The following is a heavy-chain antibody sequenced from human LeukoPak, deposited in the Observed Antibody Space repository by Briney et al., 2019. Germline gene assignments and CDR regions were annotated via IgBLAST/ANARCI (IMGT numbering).Heavy chain of an antibody. Sequence: ASVKVSCKASGYTFTSYDINWVRQATGQGLEWMGWMNPNSGNTGYAQKFQGRVTMTRNTSISTAYMELSSLRSEDTAVYYCARAHSSSWYLANNWFDPWGQGTLVTVSS. J-gene: IGHJ5*02. CDR1: GYTFTSYD. D-gene: IGHD6-13*01. V-gene: IGHV1-8*01. CDR2: MNPNSGNT. CDR3: ARAHSSSWYLANNWFDP.